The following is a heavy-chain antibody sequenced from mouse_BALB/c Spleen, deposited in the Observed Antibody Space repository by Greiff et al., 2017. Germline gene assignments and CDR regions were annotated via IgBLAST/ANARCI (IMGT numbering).Heavy chain of an antibody. CDR1: GFAFSSYD. Sequence: EVQGVESGGGLVKPGGSLKLSCAASGFAFSSYDMSWVRQTPEKRLEWVAYISSGGGSTYYPDTVKGRFTISRDNAKNTLYLQMSRLKSEDTAMYCCARGGPYFDVWGAGTTVTVSS. CDR3: ARGGPYFDV. CDR2: ISSGGGST. J-gene: IGHJ1*01. V-gene: IGHV5-12-1*01.